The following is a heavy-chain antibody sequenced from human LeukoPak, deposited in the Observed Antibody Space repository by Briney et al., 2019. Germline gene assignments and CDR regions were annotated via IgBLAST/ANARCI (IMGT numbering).Heavy chain of an antibody. CDR3: ARAYGDWSHFDY. D-gene: IGHD4-17*01. J-gene: IGHJ4*02. CDR2: MYYSGST. Sequence: SETLSLTCTVSGGSISSSGYYWGWIRQPPGKGLEWIGSMYYSGSTYYNPSLKSRVTISVDTSKNHFSLKLSSVTAADTAVYYCARAYGDWSHFDYWGQGTLVTVSS. CDR1: GGSISSSGYY. V-gene: IGHV4-39*07.